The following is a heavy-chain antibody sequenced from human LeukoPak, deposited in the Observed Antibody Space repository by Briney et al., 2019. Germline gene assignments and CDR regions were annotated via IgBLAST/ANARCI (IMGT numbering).Heavy chain of an antibody. D-gene: IGHD4-23*01. CDR1: GFIFSDYY. CDR2: ISSSSSST. CDR3: ARDRGYGGNFDY. Sequence: PGGSLRLSCAASGFIFSDYYMSWIRQAPGKGLEWVSYISSSSSSTNYADSVKGRFTISRDNAKNSLYLQMNSLRAEDTAVYYCARDRGYGGNFDYWGQGTLVTVSS. J-gene: IGHJ4*02. V-gene: IGHV3-11*06.